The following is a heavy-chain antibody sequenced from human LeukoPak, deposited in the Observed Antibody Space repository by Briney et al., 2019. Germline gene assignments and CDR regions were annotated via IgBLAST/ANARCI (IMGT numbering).Heavy chain of an antibody. CDR3: ARLHNVDTTMVSYYFDS. V-gene: IGHV4-59*08. CDR1: VDSISSYY. J-gene: IGHJ4*02. D-gene: IGHD5-18*01. Sequence: PSETLSLTCIVSVDSISSYYWSWIRQPPGKGLEWIGYIHYNGKNNYNPSLKSRVTISVDTSKNQFSLKLSSVTAEDTAVYYCARLHNVDTTMVSYYFDSWGQGTLVTVSP. CDR2: IHYNGKN.